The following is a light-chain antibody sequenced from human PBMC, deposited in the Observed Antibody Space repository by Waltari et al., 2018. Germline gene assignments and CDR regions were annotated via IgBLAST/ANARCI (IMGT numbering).Light chain of an antibody. Sequence: EIVLTQSPGTLSLLPGERATLSCRARQSVSRSLAWYQQKPGQAPRLLIYGSSSRATGIPDRFIGIGSGTDFSLTINRLEPEDFAVYYCQHYVRLPATFGQGTKVDIK. CDR3: QHYVRLPAT. CDR1: QSVSRS. J-gene: IGKJ1*01. CDR2: GSS. V-gene: IGKV3-20*01.